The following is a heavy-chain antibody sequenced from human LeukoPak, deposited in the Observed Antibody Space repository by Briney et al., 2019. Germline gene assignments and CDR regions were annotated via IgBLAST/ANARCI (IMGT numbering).Heavy chain of an antibody. CDR2: ISWNSGSI. Sequence: PGGSLRLSCAASGFTFNDYGMHWVRQAPGKGLEWVSGISWNSGSIGYADSVKGRFTISRDNAKNSLYLQMNSLRAEDTALYYCAKDKERALDYWGQGTLVTVSS. CDR3: AKDKERALDY. CDR1: GFTFNDYG. J-gene: IGHJ4*02. V-gene: IGHV3-9*01. D-gene: IGHD5-24*01.